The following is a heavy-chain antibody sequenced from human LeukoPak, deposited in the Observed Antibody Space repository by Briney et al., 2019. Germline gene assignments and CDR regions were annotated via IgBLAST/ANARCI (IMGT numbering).Heavy chain of an antibody. CDR2: IYHSGST. J-gene: IGHJ4*02. V-gene: IGHV4-34*01. Sequence: SETLSLTCAVYGGSFSGYYWSWIRQPPGKGLEWIGEIYHSGSTNYNPSLKRRVTISVDTSKNHFSLKLTAAAAADTAVYDCARSASIIPTLWGQGTPVTVAS. CDR3: ARSASIIPTL. CDR1: GGSFSGYY. D-gene: IGHD2/OR15-2a*01.